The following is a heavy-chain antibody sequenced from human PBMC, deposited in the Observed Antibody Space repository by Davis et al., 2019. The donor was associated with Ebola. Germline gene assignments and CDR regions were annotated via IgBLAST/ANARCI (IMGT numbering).Heavy chain of an antibody. CDR2: IIPIFGTA. CDR1: GGTFSSYA. Sequence: SVKVSCKASGGTFSSYAISWVRQAPGQGLEWMGGIIPIFGTANYAQKFQGRVTITADESTSTAYMELSSLRSEDTAVYYCAILHGRALWELLGDFDWYFDLWGRGTLVTVSS. D-gene: IGHD1-26*01. V-gene: IGHV1-69*13. CDR3: AILHGRALWELLGDFDWYFDL. J-gene: IGHJ2*01.